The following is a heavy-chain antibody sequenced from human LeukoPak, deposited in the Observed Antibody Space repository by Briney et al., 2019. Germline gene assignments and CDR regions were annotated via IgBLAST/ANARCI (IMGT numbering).Heavy chain of an antibody. CDR1: GYTFTSNG. D-gene: IGHD4-17*01. J-gene: IGHJ6*03. CDR2: IIPIFGTA. CDR3: ARVTTVTLYYYMDV. V-gene: IGHV1-69*13. Sequence: SVKVSCKASGYTFTSNGISWVRQAPGQGLEWMGGIIPIFGTANYAQKFQGRVTITADESTSTAYMELSSLRSEDTAVYYCARVTTVTLYYYMDVWGKGTTVTVSS.